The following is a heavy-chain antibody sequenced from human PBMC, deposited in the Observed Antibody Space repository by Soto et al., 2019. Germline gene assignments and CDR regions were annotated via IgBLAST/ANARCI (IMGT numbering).Heavy chain of an antibody. D-gene: IGHD2-8*01. Sequence: RRLSCAASGFTFSSYWMSWVRQAPGKGLEWVANIKQDGSEKYYVDSVKGRFTISRDNAKNSLYLQMNSLRAEDTAVYYCASNPNGKGAFDIWGQGTMVTVSS. V-gene: IGHV3-7*01. CDR2: IKQDGSEK. J-gene: IGHJ3*02. CDR1: GFTFSSYW. CDR3: ASNPNGKGAFDI.